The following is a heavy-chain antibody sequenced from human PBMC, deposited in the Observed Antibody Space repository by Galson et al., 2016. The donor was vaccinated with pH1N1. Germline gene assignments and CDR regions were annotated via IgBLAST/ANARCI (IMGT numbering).Heavy chain of an antibody. J-gene: IGHJ6*02. CDR2: VIWNGGSP. CDR3: ARELSCYPPCFYYYGMDV. CDR1: GFTFNEYG. D-gene: IGHD5-12*01. V-gene: IGHV3-20*04. Sequence: SLRLSCAASGFTFNEYGMNWVRQAPGKGLEWVSGVIWNGGSPGYADSVKGRFTISRDNAKNSLYLQMNSLRSEDTAVYYCARELSCYPPCFYYYGMDVWGQGTTVTVSS.